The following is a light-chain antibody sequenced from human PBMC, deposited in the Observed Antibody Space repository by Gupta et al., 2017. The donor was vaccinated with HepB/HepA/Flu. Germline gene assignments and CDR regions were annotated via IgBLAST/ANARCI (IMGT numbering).Light chain of an antibody. J-gene: IGLJ2*01. CDR2: DVS. CDR3: NSYTSSSTRV. Sequence: SALPQPASVPGSRGQSIPLSCPGTSSDVGGYNSVSWYQQHPGKPPKLIIYDVSDRPSGVSNRFSGSKSGNTASLTISGLQAEDEADYYCNSYTSSSTRVFGGGTKLTVL. CDR1: SSDVGGYNS. V-gene: IGLV2-14*03.